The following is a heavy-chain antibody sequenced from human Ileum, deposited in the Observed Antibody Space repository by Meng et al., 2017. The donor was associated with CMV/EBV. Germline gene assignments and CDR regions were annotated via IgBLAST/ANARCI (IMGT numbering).Heavy chain of an antibody. V-gene: IGHV1-2*02. CDR3: ATDGGTSNWCDH. CDR2: INPNSGGA. J-gene: IGHJ5*02. CDR1: GYTFTIYY. Sequence: ASVKVSCKASGYTFTIYYIHWMRQAPGHGLEWMGWINPNSGGANYAQNFQGRVIMTRDTSISTAYLELVSLTSDDTAVYYCATDGGTSNWCDHWGQGTLVTVSS. D-gene: IGHD4-23*01.